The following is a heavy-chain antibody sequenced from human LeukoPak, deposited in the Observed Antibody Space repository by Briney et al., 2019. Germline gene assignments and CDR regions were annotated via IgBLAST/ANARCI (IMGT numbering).Heavy chain of an antibody. D-gene: IGHD6-13*01. J-gene: IGHJ4*02. CDR1: GFTFSSYA. CDR2: ISGSGGGT. CDR3: AKKIIAAAGFDY. V-gene: IGHV3-23*01. Sequence: GGSLRLSCAASGFTFSSYAMSWVRQAPGKRLEWVSAISGSGGGTYYADSVKGRFTISRDNPKNTPHLSMNSLRAEYTVVFYCAKKIIAAAGFDYWGEGTLVTVSS.